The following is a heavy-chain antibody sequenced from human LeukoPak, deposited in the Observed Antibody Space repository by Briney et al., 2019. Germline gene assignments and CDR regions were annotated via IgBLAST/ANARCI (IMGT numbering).Heavy chain of an antibody. CDR2: ISGSGGST. Sequence: GGSLRLSRAASGFTFSSYAMSWVRQASGKGLEWVSAISGSGGSTYYADSVKGRFTISRDNSKNTLYLQMNSLRAEDTAVYYCAKVDSGVLTGYYRGGYYFDYWGQGTLVAVSS. CDR1: GFTFSSYA. D-gene: IGHD3-9*01. V-gene: IGHV3-23*01. J-gene: IGHJ4*02. CDR3: AKVDSGVLTGYYRGGYYFDY.